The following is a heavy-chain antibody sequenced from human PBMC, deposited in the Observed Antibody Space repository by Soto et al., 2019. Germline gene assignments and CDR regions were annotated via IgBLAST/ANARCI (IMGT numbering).Heavy chain of an antibody. J-gene: IGHJ6*02. Sequence: QVQLAQSANEVKKPGASVRVSCKAASYTFIRYGIAWVRQAPGQGLEWMGWISPYNDYTVYAQKFQGRVSMTADTSTRTVYMNLRGLKSDDTAVYYCARGGYYDNSWGKLSHYGLDVWGQGTSVSVSS. CDR3: ARGGYYDNSWGKLSHYGLDV. V-gene: IGHV1-18*01. CDR1: SYTFIRYG. CDR2: ISPYNDYT. D-gene: IGHD3-16*01.